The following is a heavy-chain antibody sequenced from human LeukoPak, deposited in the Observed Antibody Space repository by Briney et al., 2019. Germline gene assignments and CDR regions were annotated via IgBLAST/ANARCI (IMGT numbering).Heavy chain of an antibody. CDR2: ISANNGNTKYNT. J-gene: IGHJ4*02. CDR3: ARDRDRSGSQSY. CDR1: GYTFTSYG. V-gene: IGHV1-18*01. D-gene: IGHD1-26*01. Sequence: ASVKVSCKASGYTFTSYGISWVRQAPGQGLEWMGWISANNGNTKYNTKYAQNLQGRVTMTTDISTSTACMELRTLRSDDTAVYYCARDRDRSGSQSYWGQGTLVTVSS.